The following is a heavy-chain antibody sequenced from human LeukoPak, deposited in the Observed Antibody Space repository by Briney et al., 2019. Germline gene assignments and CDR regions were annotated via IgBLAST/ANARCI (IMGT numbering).Heavy chain of an antibody. V-gene: IGHV3-23*01. CDR3: ATGGRSGVALEQ. D-gene: IGHD3-3*01. Sequence: GGSLRLSCEASGFTFSSYAMSWVRQAPVRGLEWVAIVTNNGGATYYADSVMGRFTISRDNSKTTLFLQMNSLKTEDTAVYYCATGGRSGVALEQWGQGTLVTVSS. CDR2: VTNNGGAT. J-gene: IGHJ4*02. CDR1: GFTFSSYA.